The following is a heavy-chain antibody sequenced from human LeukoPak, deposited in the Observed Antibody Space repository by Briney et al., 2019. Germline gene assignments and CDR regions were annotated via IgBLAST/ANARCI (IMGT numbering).Heavy chain of an antibody. V-gene: IGHV3-23*01. CDR2: ISGSEGRT. CDR1: GFTFTSYA. CDR3: ARGIIVVSTVNAPFDF. D-gene: IGHD2-2*01. Sequence: TGGSLRLSCAASGFTFTSYAMSWVRQAPGKGLEWVSGISGSEGRTYYADSVRGRFAISRDTSKNTLFLQMNSLRAEDTAVYYCARGIIVVSTVNAPFDFWGQGTLVTVSS. J-gene: IGHJ4*02.